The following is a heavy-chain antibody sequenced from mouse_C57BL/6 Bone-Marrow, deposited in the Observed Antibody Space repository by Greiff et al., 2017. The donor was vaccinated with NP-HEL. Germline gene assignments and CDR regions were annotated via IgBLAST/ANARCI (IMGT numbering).Heavy chain of an antibody. CDR1: GYTFTDYY. Sequence: QVQLQQSGAELVRPGASVKLSCKASGYTFTDYYINWVKQRPGQGLEWIARIYPGSGNTYYNEKFKGKATLTAEKSSSTAYMQLSSLTSEDSAVYFCAAGLRRAYYFDYWGQGTTLTVSS. D-gene: IGHD2-4*01. V-gene: IGHV1-76*01. CDR2: IYPGSGNT. CDR3: AAGLRRAYYFDY. J-gene: IGHJ2*01.